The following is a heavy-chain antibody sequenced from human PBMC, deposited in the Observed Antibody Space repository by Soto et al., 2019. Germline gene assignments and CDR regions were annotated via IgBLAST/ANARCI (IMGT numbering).Heavy chain of an antibody. J-gene: IGHJ3*02. CDR3: ARCRGDALDI. CDR2: ISPDGTIP. Sequence: EVQLVESGGGLVQPGGSLRLSCAVSGFTFSNYWMHWVRQAPGKGLEWVATISPDGTIPDYTDSVKGRLAISRDNAKRTLFLQINSLRPEGMAVNYCARCRGDALDIWCQGTMVTVSS. D-gene: IGHD3-10*01. CDR1: GFTFSNYW. V-gene: IGHV3-74*01.